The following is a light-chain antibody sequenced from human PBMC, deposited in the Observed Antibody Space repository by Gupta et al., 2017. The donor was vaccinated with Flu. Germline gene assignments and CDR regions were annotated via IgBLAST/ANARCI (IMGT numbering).Light chain of an antibody. J-gene: IGKJ1*01. CDR2: GAS. CDR3: QQYGSSPLT. Sequence: VLPQSPGTLSLSPGERATLSCRAGQSVNSNYLAWYQQKAGQAPRLLIYGASSRDTGVPDRFSGSGSETDFSFTISRRQPEDFAVYYCQQYGSSPLTFGRGTEVEIK. CDR1: QSVNSNY. V-gene: IGKV3-20*01.